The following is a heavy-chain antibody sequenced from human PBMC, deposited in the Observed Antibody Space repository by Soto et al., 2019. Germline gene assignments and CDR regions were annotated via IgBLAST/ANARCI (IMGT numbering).Heavy chain of an antibody. D-gene: IGHD6-19*01. CDR2: IIPIFGTA. V-gene: IGHV1-69*13. J-gene: IGHJ5*02. CDR1: GGTFSRYA. Sequence: SVKASCQASGGTFSRYAISWLRQAPGQGLEWMGGIIPIFGTANYAQKFQGRVTITADESTSTAYMELSSLRSEDTAVYYCAIQIAVDGNGWSGPPGRGTLGTVFS. CDR3: AIQIAVDGNGWSGP.